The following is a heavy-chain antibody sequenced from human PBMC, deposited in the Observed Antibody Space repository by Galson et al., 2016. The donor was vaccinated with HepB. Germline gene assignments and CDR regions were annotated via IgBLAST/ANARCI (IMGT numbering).Heavy chain of an antibody. V-gene: IGHV4-4*02. D-gene: IGHD2-2*01. CDR3: ARDLRSPADH. J-gene: IGHJ1*01. Sequence: SETLSLTCGVSGASISSSSWWSWVRQTPGKGLEWIGEVYLGGSTNYNPSLRSRATISLDKSRSQFSLNLTSVTAADTAMYYCARDLRSPADHWGQGTLVTVSS. CDR2: VYLGGST. CDR1: GASISSSSW.